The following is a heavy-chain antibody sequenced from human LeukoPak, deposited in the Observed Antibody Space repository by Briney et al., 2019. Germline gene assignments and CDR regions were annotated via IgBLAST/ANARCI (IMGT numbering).Heavy chain of an antibody. CDR2: IYGGGDT. J-gene: IGHJ3*02. Sequence: GGSLRLSCAASGFTFSSYSMNWVRQAPGKGLEWVSVIYGGGDTYYADSVKGRFTISRDNSKNTLYLQMTGLRAGDTAEYYCAKSLFTSATGTGRAFHIWGQGTMVTVSS. D-gene: IGHD1-1*01. V-gene: IGHV3-53*01. CDR1: GFTFSSYS. CDR3: AKSLFTSATGTGRAFHI.